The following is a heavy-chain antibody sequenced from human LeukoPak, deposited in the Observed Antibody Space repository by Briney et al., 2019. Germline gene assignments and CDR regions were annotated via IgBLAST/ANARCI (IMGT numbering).Heavy chain of an antibody. V-gene: IGHV3-21*01. CDR2: ISSSSNYI. D-gene: IGHD6-13*01. Sequence: AGGSLRLSCATSGFTFSSYAMSWVRQAPGKGLEWVSSISSSSNYIYYADSVKGRFTISRDNAKNSLYLQMNSLRAEDTAMYYCARDSYVAAGAIDSWGQGTLVTVSS. CDR3: ARDSYVAAGAIDS. CDR1: GFTFSSYA. J-gene: IGHJ4*02.